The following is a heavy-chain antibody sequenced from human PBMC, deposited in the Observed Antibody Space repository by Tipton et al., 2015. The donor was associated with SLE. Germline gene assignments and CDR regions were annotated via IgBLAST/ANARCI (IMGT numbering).Heavy chain of an antibody. CDR3: ARDRGGGGQWGPDDAFDI. V-gene: IGHV1-2*02. Sequence: QVQLVQSGAEVKKPGASVKVSCKASGYTFTGHYMHWVRQAPGQGLEWMGWINPNSGGTNYAQKFQGRVTMTRDTSISTAYMELSRLRSDDTAVYYCARDRGGGGQWGPDDAFDIWGQGTMVTVSS. J-gene: IGHJ3*02. CDR1: GYTFTGHY. D-gene: IGHD6-19*01. CDR2: INPNSGGT.